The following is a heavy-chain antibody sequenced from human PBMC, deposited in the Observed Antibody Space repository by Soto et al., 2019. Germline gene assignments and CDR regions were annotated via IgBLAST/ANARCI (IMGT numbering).Heavy chain of an antibody. V-gene: IGHV4-34*01. D-gene: IGHD2-8*02. CDR3: ARDKITGLFDX. J-gene: IGHJ4*02. Sequence: SETLSLTCAVYGGSFSGYYWTWIRQPPGTGLEWIGEINHSGSTNYNPSLKSRVTISVDTSKSQFSLKLTSVTAADTAVYYCARDKITGLFDXWGQGTLVTVSS. CDR2: INHSGST. CDR1: GGSFSGYY.